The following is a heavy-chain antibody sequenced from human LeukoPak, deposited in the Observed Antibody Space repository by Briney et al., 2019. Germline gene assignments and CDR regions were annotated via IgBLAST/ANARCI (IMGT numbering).Heavy chain of an antibody. Sequence: PGGSLRLSCAASGFTFSSYGMSWVRQAPGKGLEWVSAISGSGGSTYYADSVKGRFTISRDNPKNTLYLQMNSLRAEDTAVYYCAKDRRNQIYYFDYWGQGTLVTVSS. CDR3: AKDRRNQIYYFDY. CDR2: ISGSGGST. V-gene: IGHV3-23*01. CDR1: GFTFSSYG. D-gene: IGHD1-14*01. J-gene: IGHJ4*02.